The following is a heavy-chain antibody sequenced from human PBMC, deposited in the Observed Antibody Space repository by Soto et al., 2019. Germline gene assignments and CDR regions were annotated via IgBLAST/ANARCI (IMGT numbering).Heavy chain of an antibody. CDR3: ARADYGDYYYYGMDV. V-gene: IGHV3-66*01. Sequence: GGSLRLSCAASGFTVISNYMSWVRQAPGKGLEWVSVIYSGGSTYYADSVKGRFTISRHNSKNTLYLQMNSLRAEDTAVYYCARADYGDYYYYGMDVWGQGTTVTVSS. J-gene: IGHJ6*02. CDR1: GFTVISNY. D-gene: IGHD4-17*01. CDR2: IYSGGST.